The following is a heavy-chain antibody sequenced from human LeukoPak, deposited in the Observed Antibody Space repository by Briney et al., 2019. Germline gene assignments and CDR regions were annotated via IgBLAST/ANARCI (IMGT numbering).Heavy chain of an antibody. Sequence: SQTLSLTCTVSGGSISSGGYYWSWIRQHPGKGLEWIGYIYYSGSTYYNPSLNSRVTISVDTSKNQFSLKLSSVTAADTAVYYCARAGIVVVPAAGPYYMDVWGKGTTVTVSS. V-gene: IGHV4-31*03. D-gene: IGHD2-2*01. J-gene: IGHJ6*03. CDR2: IYYSGST. CDR3: ARAGIVVVPAAGPYYMDV. CDR1: GGSISSGGYY.